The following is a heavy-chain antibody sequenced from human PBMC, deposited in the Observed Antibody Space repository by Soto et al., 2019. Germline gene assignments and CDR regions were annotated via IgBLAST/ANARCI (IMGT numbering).Heavy chain of an antibody. Sequence: QVRLVESGGGVVQPGRSLRLSCAASGFSFSSYGMHWVRQAPGKGLEWVAVIWHDGSKKYYADSVKGRLIISRDNSKNKLYVQINSLRAEDTAVYFCARGSIVAAEYGMDVWGQGTTVTVS. J-gene: IGHJ6*02. CDR2: IWHDGSKK. CDR3: ARGSIVAAEYGMDV. D-gene: IGHD6-13*01. CDR1: GFSFSSYG. V-gene: IGHV3-33*01.